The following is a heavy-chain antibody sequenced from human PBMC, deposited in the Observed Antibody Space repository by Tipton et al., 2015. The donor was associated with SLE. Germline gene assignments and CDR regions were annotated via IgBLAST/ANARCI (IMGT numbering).Heavy chain of an antibody. CDR1: GFTFSSYA. CDR2: ISGSGGST. V-gene: IGHV3-23*01. J-gene: IGHJ4*02. Sequence: SLRFSCAASGFTFSSYAMSWVRQAPGKGLEWVSAISGSGGSTYYADSVKGRFTISRDNSKNTLYLQMNSLRAEDTAVYYCAKDKGAGLRFFDYWGQGTLVTVSS. D-gene: IGHD5-12*01. CDR3: AKDKGAGLRFFDY.